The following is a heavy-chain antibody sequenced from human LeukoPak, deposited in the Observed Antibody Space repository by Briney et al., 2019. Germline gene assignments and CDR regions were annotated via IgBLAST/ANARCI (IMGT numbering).Heavy chain of an antibody. CDR2: MNPNNGNT. J-gene: IGHJ4*02. CDR1: GYTFTSYD. CDR3: ARDRVGVGGNGWEN. D-gene: IGHD6-19*01. V-gene: IGHV1-8*01. Sequence: ASVKVSCKASGYTFTSYDINWVRQVTGQGLEWMGWMNPNNGNTGYVQKFQGRVTMTRDTSIGTAYMELSSLRSEDTAVYYCARDRVGVGGNGWENWGQGTLVTVSP.